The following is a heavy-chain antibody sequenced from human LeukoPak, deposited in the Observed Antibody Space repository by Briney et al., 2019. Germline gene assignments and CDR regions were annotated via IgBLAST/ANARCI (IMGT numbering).Heavy chain of an antibody. CDR2: ISSSDSTI. J-gene: IGHJ3*02. CDR1: GFTFSSYE. D-gene: IGHD1-26*01. CDR3: AREGSGSHDAFDI. V-gene: IGHV3-48*03. Sequence: PGGSLRLPCAASGFTFSSYEMHWVRQAPGKGLEWVSYISSSDSTIYYADSVKGRFTISRDNAKNSLYLQMNSLRAEDTALYYCAREGSGSHDAFDIWGQGTMVTVSS.